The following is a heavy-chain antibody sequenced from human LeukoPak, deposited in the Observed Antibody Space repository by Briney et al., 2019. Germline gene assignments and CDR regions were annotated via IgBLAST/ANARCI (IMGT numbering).Heavy chain of an antibody. CDR2: IKSKTDGGTT. V-gene: IGHV3-15*01. CDR3: TTEAYYDFWSGYGY. CDR1: GFTFSNAW. Sequence: GGSLRLSCAASGFTFSNAWMSWVRQAPGKGLEWVGRIKSKTDGGTTDYAAPVKGRFTISRDDSKNTRYLQMNSLKTEDTAVYYCTTEAYYDFWSGYGYWGQGTLVTDSS. D-gene: IGHD3-3*01. J-gene: IGHJ4*02.